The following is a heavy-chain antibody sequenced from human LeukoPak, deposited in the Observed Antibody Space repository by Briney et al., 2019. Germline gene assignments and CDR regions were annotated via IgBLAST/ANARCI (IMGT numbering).Heavy chain of an antibody. CDR1: GFTFSSYW. V-gene: IGHV3-74*01. CDR3: ARVDGSYPPGSDY. J-gene: IGHJ4*02. CDR2: VNTDGRST. D-gene: IGHD1-26*01. Sequence: PGGSLRLSCAASGFTFSSYWMHWVRQAPGKGLVWVSRVNTDGRSTSYADSVKGRSTISRDNAKNSLYLQMNSLRAEDTALYYCARVDGSYPPGSDYWGQGTLVTVSS.